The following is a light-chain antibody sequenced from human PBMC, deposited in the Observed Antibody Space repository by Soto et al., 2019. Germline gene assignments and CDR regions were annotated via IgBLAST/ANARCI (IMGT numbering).Light chain of an antibody. J-gene: IGKJ1*01. CDR3: QQYNSYSPT. CDR1: QSVSTW. V-gene: IGKV1-5*01. Sequence: DIQMTQSPSSLSASVGDTVTITCRASQSVSTWLAWYQQKAGKAPKLLIYDASSLESGVPSRFRGYGSGTELTLTISSLQPEDSATSSSQQYNSYSPTFGQGTKV. CDR2: DAS.